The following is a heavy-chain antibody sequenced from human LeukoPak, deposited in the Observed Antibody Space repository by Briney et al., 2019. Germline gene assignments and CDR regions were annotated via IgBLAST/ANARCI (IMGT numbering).Heavy chain of an antibody. CDR3: ARDGPISSGWYIRVSWFDP. J-gene: IGHJ5*02. CDR2: INHSGST. Sequence: SETLSLTCAVYGGSFSGYYWRWIRQPPGKGLEWIGEINHSGSTNYNPSLKSRVTISVDKSKNQFSLKLSSVTAADTAVYYCARDGPISSGWYIRVSWFDPWGQGTLVTVSS. V-gene: IGHV4-34*01. CDR1: GGSFSGYY. D-gene: IGHD6-19*01.